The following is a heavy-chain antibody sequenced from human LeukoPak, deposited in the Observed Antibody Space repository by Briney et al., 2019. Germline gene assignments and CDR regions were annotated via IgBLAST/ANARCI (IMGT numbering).Heavy chain of an antibody. CDR1: GYTFTSYY. CDR2: INPSGGST. D-gene: IGHD3-22*01. Sequence: GASVKVSCKASGYTFTSYYMHWVRQAPGQGLEWMGIINPSGGSTSYAQKFQGRVTMTRDMSTSTVYMELSSLRSEDTAVYYCARGNYYDSSGSPQTLDYWGQGTLVTVSS. J-gene: IGHJ4*02. V-gene: IGHV1-46*01. CDR3: ARGNYYDSSGSPQTLDY.